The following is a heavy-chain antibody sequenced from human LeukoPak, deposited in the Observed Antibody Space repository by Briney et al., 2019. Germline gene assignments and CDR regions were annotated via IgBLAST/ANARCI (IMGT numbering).Heavy chain of an antibody. CDR2: IRYDGSNK. CDR1: GFTFSSYG. D-gene: IGHD3-10*01. Sequence: GSLRLSCAASGFTFSSYGMHWVRQAPGKGLEWVAFIRYDGSNKYYADSVKGRFTISRDNSKNTLYLQMISLRAEDTAVYYCAKDRVTMVRGVNHFAYWGQGTLVTVSS. J-gene: IGHJ4*02. CDR3: AKDRVTMVRGVNHFAY. V-gene: IGHV3-30*02.